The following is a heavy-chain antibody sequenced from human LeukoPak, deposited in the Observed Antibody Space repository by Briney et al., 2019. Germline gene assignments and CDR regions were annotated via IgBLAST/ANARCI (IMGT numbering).Heavy chain of an antibody. D-gene: IGHD3-16*01. V-gene: IGHV3-30*02. CDR2: KRKDGINK. CDR3: AKANTGGGSNNLGYFHH. J-gene: IGHJ1*01. Sequence: GGPLTLPCAPSGFTFSTYVMHGVREAPERGLEGVAFKRKDGINKYYAASVRGRFTISRDNSKNPMYRQMNSLRAEDTAVYYCAKANTGGGSNNLGYFHHWGQGTLVTVSS. CDR1: GFTFSTYV.